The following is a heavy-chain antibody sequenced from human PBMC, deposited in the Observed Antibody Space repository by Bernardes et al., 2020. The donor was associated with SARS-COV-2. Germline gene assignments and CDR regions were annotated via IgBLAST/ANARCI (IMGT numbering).Heavy chain of an antibody. J-gene: IGHJ6*03. CDR1: GFTFSSYW. CDR3: ASVMVPGYYYYYYMDV. D-gene: IGHD2-2*01. V-gene: IGHV3-74*01. CDR2: INSDGSST. Sequence: GGSLRLFCAASGFTFSSYWMHWVRQAPGKGLVWVSRINSDGSSTSYADSVKGRFTISRDNAKNTLYLQMNSLRAEDTAVYYCASVMVPGYYYYYYMDVWGKGTTVTVSS.